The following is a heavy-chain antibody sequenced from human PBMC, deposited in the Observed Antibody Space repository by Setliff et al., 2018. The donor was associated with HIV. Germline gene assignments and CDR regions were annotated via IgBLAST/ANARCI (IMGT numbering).Heavy chain of an antibody. J-gene: IGHJ4*02. Sequence: SETLSLTCTVSDGSISSYYWSWIRQPAGEGLEWIGRIYTSGSTNYNPSFKSRLTMSLDPSKNQFSLKLSSVAAGDTAVYYCARSIVPVASGYYYFEYWGQGTLVTVSS. V-gene: IGHV4-4*07. CDR2: IYTSGST. CDR3: ARSIVPVASGYYYFEY. CDR1: DGSISSYY. D-gene: IGHD3-3*01.